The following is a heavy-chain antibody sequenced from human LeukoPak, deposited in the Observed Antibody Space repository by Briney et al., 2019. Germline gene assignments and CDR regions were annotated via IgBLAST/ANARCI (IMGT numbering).Heavy chain of an antibody. D-gene: IGHD5-24*01. J-gene: IGHJ4*02. CDR1: GGSIGSYY. V-gene: IGHV4-59*01. Sequence: SETLSLTCTVSGGSIGSYYGSWIRQPPGKGLEWIGYIYYSGSTNYNPSLKSRVTISVDTSKNQLSLKLSSVTAADTAVYYCASGDRSTNTCFDYWGQGTLVTVSS. CDR2: IYYSGST. CDR3: ASGDRSTNTCFDY.